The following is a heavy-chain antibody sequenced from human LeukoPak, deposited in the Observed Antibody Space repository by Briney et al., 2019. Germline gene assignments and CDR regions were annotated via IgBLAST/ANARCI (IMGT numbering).Heavy chain of an antibody. Sequence: GGSLRLPCAASGFTFSGYAMSWVRQAPGKGLEWVSAISGSGGSTYYADSVKGRFTISRDNSKNTLYLQMNSLRAEDTAVYYCAKDRYVAAVAVTLFDYWGKGTLVTVSS. D-gene: IGHD6-19*01. CDR1: GFTFSGYA. CDR2: ISGSGGST. CDR3: AKDRYVAAVAVTLFDY. V-gene: IGHV3-23*01. J-gene: IGHJ4*02.